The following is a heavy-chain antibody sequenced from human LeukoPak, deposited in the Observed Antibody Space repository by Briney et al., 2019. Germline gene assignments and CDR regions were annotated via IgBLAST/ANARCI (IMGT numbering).Heavy chain of an antibody. Sequence: VGSLRLSCAASGFTFSSYSMNWVRQAPGKGLEWVSYITSSSSTIYYADSVKGRFTISRDNAKNSLNLQMNSLRAEDTAVYFCARDPERFSGEYYYYYYMDVWGKGTTVTVSS. CDR1: GFTFSSYS. CDR3: ARDPERFSGEYYYYYYMDV. V-gene: IGHV3-48*01. CDR2: ITSSSSTI. J-gene: IGHJ6*03. D-gene: IGHD3-3*01.